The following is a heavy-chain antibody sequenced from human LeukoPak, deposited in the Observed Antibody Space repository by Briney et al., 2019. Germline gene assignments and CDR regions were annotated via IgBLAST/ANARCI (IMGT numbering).Heavy chain of an antibody. D-gene: IGHD6-19*01. J-gene: IGHJ4*02. CDR2: IYHSGST. CDR3: ARAHSSGSTFDY. Sequence: SETLSLTCAVSGYSISSGYYWGWIRQPPGKGLEWIGSIYHSGSTYYNPSLKSRVTISVDTSKNQFSLKLSSVTAADTAVYYCARAHSSGSTFDYWGQGTLVTVSS. CDR1: GYSISSGYY. V-gene: IGHV4-38-2*01.